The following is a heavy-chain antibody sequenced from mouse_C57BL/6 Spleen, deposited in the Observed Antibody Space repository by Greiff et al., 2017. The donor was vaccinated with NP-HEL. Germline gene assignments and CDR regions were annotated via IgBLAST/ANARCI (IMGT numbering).Heavy chain of an antibody. J-gene: IGHJ4*01. CDR1: GFTFSSYA. D-gene: IGHD1-1*01. Sequence: DVMLVESGEGLVKPGGSLKLSCAASGFTFSSYAMSWVRQTPEKRLEWVAYISSGGDYIYYADTVKGRFTISRDNARNTLYLQMSSLKSEDTAMYYCTRETTVDAMDYWGQGTSVTVSS. CDR2: ISSGGDYI. CDR3: TRETTVDAMDY. V-gene: IGHV5-9-1*02.